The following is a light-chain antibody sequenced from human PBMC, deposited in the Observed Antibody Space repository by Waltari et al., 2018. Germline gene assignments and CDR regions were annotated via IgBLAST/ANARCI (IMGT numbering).Light chain of an antibody. J-gene: IGLJ2*01. CDR2: DVS. Sequence: QSALTQPRSVSGSPGQSVTISCTGAPRDVGGFTYVSWYQQHPGKAPKLMIYDVSKRPSGVPDRFSGSKSGYTASLTISGLQAEDEADYYCCSYAASYVVFGGGTKLTVL. CDR1: PRDVGGFTY. V-gene: IGLV2-11*01. CDR3: CSYAASYVV.